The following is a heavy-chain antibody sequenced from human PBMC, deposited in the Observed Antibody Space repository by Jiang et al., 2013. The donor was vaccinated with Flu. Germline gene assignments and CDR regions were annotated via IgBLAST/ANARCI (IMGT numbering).Heavy chain of an antibody. D-gene: IGHD5-12*01. CDR1: GYSISSDYY. CDR2: IYHSGST. CDR3: HSGYNFERFDP. Sequence: PGLVKPSETLSLTCAVSGYSISSDYYWGWIRQPPGKGLEWIGSIYHSGSTYYNPSLKSRVTISMDTSKNHFSLKLTSVTAADTAVYYCHSGYNFERFDPWGRGTLVTVSS. V-gene: IGHV4-38-2*01. J-gene: IGHJ5*02.